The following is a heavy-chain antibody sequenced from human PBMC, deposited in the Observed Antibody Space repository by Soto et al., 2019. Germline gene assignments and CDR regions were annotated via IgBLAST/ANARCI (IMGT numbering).Heavy chain of an antibody. CDR3: ARTLRITYYYDSSGYPRAFDI. D-gene: IGHD3-22*01. V-gene: IGHV1-69*13. Sequence: ASVKVSCKASGGTFSSYAISWVRQAPGQGLEWMGGIIPIFGTANYAQKFQGRVTITADESTSTAYMELSSLRSEDTAVYYCARTLRITYYYDSSGYPRAFDIWGQGTMVTVSS. CDR1: GGTFSSYA. J-gene: IGHJ3*02. CDR2: IIPIFGTA.